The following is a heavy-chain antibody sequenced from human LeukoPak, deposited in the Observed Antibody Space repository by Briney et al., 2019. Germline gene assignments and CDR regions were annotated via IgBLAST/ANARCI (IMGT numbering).Heavy chain of an antibody. Sequence: GGSLRLSCAVSGLTVSSNFMNWVRQAPGKGLEWVSIIYSGGNTYYADSVKGRFTISRDNSKSTLYLQMSSLRAEDTAIYYCARQQDATNPGYWGQGTLVTVSS. CDR2: IYSGGNT. CDR1: GLTVSSNF. J-gene: IGHJ4*02. V-gene: IGHV3-66*04. D-gene: IGHD1/OR15-1a*01. CDR3: ARQQDATNPGY.